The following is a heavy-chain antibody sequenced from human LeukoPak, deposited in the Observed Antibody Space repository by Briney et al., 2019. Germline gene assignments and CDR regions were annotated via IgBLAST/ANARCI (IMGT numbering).Heavy chain of an antibody. V-gene: IGHV1-2*02. CDR2: INPNSGGT. Sequence: ASVKVSCKASGYTFTGYYMHWVRQAPGQGLEWMGWINPNSGGTNYAQKFQGRVTMTRDTSIRTAYMELSRLRSDDTAVYYCAGDVGYYYDSSGYPFDYWGQGTLVTVSS. J-gene: IGHJ4*02. CDR3: AGDVGYYYDSSGYPFDY. D-gene: IGHD3-22*01. CDR1: GYTFTGYY.